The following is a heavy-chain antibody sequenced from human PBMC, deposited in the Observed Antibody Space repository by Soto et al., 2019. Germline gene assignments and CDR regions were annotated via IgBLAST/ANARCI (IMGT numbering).Heavy chain of an antibody. CDR2: IYYSGST. V-gene: IGHV4-39*01. CDR3: ARNDYYYDSSGYYGWYFDL. D-gene: IGHD3-22*01. CDR1: GGSISSSSYY. Sequence: KSSETLSLTCTVSGGSISSSSYYWGWIRQPPGKGLEWIGSIYYSGSTYYNPSLKSRVTISVDTSKNQFSLKLSSVTAADTAVYYCARNDYYYDSSGYYGWYFDLWGRGTLVTVSS. J-gene: IGHJ2*01.